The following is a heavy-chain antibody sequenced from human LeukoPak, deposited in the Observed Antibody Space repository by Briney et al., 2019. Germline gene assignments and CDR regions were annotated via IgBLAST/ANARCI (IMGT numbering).Heavy chain of an antibody. V-gene: IGHV1-18*01. J-gene: IGHJ5*02. CDR3: ARVGYNWFDP. CDR1: GYIFSSYG. D-gene: IGHD3-16*01. CDR2: ISAYNGNT. Sequence: ASVKVSCNTSGYIFSSYGIIWVRQAPGQGLEWMGWISAYNGNTNYAQKVQGRVIMTTDTSTSTAYMELRSLRSDDTAVYYCARVGYNWFDPWGQGTLVTVSS.